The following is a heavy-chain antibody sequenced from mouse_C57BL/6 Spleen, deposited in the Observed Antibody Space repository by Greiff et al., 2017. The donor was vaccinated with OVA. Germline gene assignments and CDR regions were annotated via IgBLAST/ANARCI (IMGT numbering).Heavy chain of an antibody. Sequence: VQLQQSGAELVKPGASVKISCKASGYAFSSYWMNWVKQRPGKGLEWIGQIYPGDGDTNYNGKFKGKATLTADKSSSTAYMQLSSLTSEDSAVDFCARGVWDESYFDYWGQGTTLTVSS. CDR2: IYPGDGDT. V-gene: IGHV1-80*01. CDR3: ARGVWDESYFDY. CDR1: GYAFSSYW. J-gene: IGHJ2*01. D-gene: IGHD4-1*01.